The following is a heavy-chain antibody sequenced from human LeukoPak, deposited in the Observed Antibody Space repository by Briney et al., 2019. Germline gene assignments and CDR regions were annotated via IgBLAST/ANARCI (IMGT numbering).Heavy chain of an antibody. V-gene: IGHV4-39*01. Sequence: GLEWIGSIYYSGSTYYNPSLKSRVTISVDTSKNQFSLKLSSVTAADTAVYYCASVGWNFDYWGQGTLVTVSS. CDR3: ASVGWNFDY. CDR2: IYYSGST. J-gene: IGHJ4*02. D-gene: IGHD6-19*01.